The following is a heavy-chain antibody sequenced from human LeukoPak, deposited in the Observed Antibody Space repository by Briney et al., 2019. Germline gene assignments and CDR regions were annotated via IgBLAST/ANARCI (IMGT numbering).Heavy chain of an antibody. CDR3: ARGHDAFDI. J-gene: IGHJ3*02. Sequence: SETLSPTCTVSGGSISSYYWSWMRQSPGKGLEWIGYIYYSGSTNYNPSLKSRVTMSVDTSKNQFSLKLSSVTAADTAVYYCARGHDAFDIWGQGTMVTVSS. CDR1: GGSISSYY. V-gene: IGHV4-59*01. CDR2: IYYSGST.